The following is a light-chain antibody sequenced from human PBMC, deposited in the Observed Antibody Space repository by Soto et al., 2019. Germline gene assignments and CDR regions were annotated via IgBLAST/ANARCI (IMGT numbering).Light chain of an antibody. J-gene: IGKJ1*01. Sequence: DIQMTQSPSTLSASVGDRVTITCRASQSISSWLAWYQQKPGKAPNLLIHKASHLESGVPSRFSGSGSGTEFTLTISSLQPGDCATYYCQHYNTYPWTFGQGTKVDIK. CDR2: KAS. V-gene: IGKV1-5*03. CDR3: QHYNTYPWT. CDR1: QSISSW.